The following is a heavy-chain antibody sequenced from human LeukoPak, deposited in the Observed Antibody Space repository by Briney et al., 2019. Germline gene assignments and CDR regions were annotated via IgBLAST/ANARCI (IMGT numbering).Heavy chain of an antibody. D-gene: IGHD1-1*01. CDR2: IKQDGGEK. Sequence: GGSLRLSCAASGFTFSSYWMSWVRQAPGKGLEWVASIKQDGGEKNYVDSVKGRFTVSRDNAKNSLFLQMNSLRAEDTAVFYCARLNDWNFDYWGQGALVTVSS. CDR1: GFTFSSYW. V-gene: IGHV3-7*01. CDR3: ARLNDWNFDY. J-gene: IGHJ4*02.